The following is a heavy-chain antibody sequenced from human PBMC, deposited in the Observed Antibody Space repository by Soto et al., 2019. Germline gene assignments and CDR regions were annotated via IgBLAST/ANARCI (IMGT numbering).Heavy chain of an antibody. CDR1: GASVGSRAHH. J-gene: IGHJ4*02. CDR2: VYYSGHT. D-gene: IGHD3-16*01. Sequence: QVQLQESGPGLLRPSETLSLTCAVSGASVGSRAHHWSWLRQTPGKGLEWIGYVYYSGHTKYNPSFQRRVTLSMDRSRYLFSLLRSTVTVADTARSYCVTEYYQTYDYHKLDWGPGNQVTVSS. CDR3: VTEYYQTYDYHKLD. V-gene: IGHV4-61*08.